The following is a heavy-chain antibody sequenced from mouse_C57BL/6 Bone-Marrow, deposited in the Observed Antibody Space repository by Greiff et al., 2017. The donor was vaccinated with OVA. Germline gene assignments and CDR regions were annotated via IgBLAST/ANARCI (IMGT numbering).Heavy chain of an antibody. J-gene: IGHJ3*01. D-gene: IGHD1-1*01. CDR3: ARRGTTDPPWFAY. CDR2: ISSGGSYT. CDR1: GFTFSSYG. Sequence: DVMLVESGGDLVKPGGSLKLSCAASGFTFSSYGMSWVRQTPDKRLEWVATISSGGSYTYYPDSVKGRFTISRDNAKNTLYLQMSSLKSEDTAMYYCARRGTTDPPWFAYWGQGTLVTVSA. V-gene: IGHV5-6*02.